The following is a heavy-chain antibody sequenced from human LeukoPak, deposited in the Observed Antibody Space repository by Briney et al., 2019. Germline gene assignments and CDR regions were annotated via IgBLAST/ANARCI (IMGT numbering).Heavy chain of an antibody. CDR3: ARDSQQYCSSTSCSRYYYYYGMDV. CDR2: IYYSGST. V-gene: IGHV4-30-4*01. J-gene: IGHJ6*02. D-gene: IGHD2-2*01. Sequence: SQTLSLTCTVSGGSISSGDYYWSWIRQPPGKGLEWIGYIYYSGSTYYNPSLKSRVTISVDTSKNQFSLKLSSVTAADTAVYYCARDSQQYCSSTSCSRYYYYYGMDVRGQGTTVTVSS. CDR1: GGSISSGDYY.